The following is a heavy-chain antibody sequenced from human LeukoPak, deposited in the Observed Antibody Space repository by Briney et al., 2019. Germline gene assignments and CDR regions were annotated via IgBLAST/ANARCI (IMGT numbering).Heavy chain of an antibody. D-gene: IGHD6-13*01. CDR1: GFTFSTYD. CDR2: ISGVTTNI. V-gene: IGHV3-21*01. J-gene: IGHJ6*02. Sequence: GGSLRLSCAASGFTFSTYDMNWVRQAPGKGLEWVSSISGVTTNIYQADSLKGRFTISRDNAKNSLYLQMSSLRAEDTAVYYCARASIAATTQGYSYYGMDVWGQGTTVTVSS. CDR3: ARASIAATTQGYSYYGMDV.